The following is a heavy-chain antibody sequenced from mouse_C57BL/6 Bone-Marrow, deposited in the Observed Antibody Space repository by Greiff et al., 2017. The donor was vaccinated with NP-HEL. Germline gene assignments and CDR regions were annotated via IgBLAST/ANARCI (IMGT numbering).Heavy chain of an antibody. Sequence: EVHLVESGGDLVKPGGSLKLSCAASGFTFSSYGMSWVRQTPDKRLEWVATISSGGSYTYYPGSVKGRFTISRDNAKNTLYLQMSSLKSEDTAMYYCARHVRITTNAMDYWGQGTSVTVSS. D-gene: IGHD1-1*01. V-gene: IGHV5-6*01. CDR3: ARHVRITTNAMDY. J-gene: IGHJ4*01. CDR1: GFTFSSYG. CDR2: ISSGGSYT.